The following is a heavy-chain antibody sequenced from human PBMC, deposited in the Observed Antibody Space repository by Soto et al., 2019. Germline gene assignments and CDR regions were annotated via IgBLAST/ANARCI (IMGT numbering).Heavy chain of an antibody. CDR3: VKDGSSGWPYYYGMDV. D-gene: IGHD6-19*01. V-gene: IGHV3-30*18. CDR1: GFTFSSYC. J-gene: IGHJ6*02. Sequence: XVSLSLAIAASGFTFSSYCMHWARQAPGRGLEWVAVISYDGSNKYYADSLKGRFTVSRDNSKNTLYLQMSSLRAEDTAVYYCVKDGSSGWPYYYGMDVWGQGTTVTVSS. CDR2: ISYDGSNK.